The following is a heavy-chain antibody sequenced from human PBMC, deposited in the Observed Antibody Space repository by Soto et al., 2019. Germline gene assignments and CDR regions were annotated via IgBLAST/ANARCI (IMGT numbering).Heavy chain of an antibody. CDR2: INPNSGGT. CDR3: ARAGGDYYHGMDL. V-gene: IGHV1-2*04. D-gene: IGHD1-26*01. J-gene: IGHJ6*02. CDR1: GYTFTGYY. Sequence: ASVKVSCKASGYTFTGYYMHWVRQAPGEGLEWMGWINPNSGGTKYAQKFQGWVTMTRDTSISTAYMELSRLRSDDTAVYYCARAGGDYYHGMDLWGQGTPVTVSS.